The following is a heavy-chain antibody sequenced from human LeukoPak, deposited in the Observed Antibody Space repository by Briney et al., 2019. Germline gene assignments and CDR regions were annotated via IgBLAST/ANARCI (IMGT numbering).Heavy chain of an antibody. CDR2: TRNKANSYTT. J-gene: IGHJ4*02. V-gene: IGHV3-72*01. CDR1: GFTFSDHY. Sequence: PGGSLRLSCAASGFTFSDHYMDWVRQAPGKGLEWVGRTRNKANSYTTEYAASVKGRFTISRDDSKNSLYLQMNSLKTEDTAVHYCARSGGGHCSSTSCDDYWGQGTLVTVSS. D-gene: IGHD2-2*01. CDR3: ARSGGGHCSSTSCDDY.